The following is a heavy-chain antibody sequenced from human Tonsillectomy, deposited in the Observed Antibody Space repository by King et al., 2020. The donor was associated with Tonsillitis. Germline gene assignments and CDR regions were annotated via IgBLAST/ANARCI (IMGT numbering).Heavy chain of an antibody. D-gene: IGHD3-10*01. CDR2: IKSKTDGGTT. CDR1: GFTFSHAW. CDR3: TTDHLWFVYNWFYP. Sequence: VQLVESGGGLVKPGGSLRLSCAASGFTFSHAWMSWVRQAPGKGLEWVGRIKSKTDGGTTDYAAPVKGRFTISRDDSKNTLYLQMNSLKTEDTALYYCTTDHLWFVYNWFYPWGQGTLVTVSS. V-gene: IGHV3-15*01. J-gene: IGHJ5*02.